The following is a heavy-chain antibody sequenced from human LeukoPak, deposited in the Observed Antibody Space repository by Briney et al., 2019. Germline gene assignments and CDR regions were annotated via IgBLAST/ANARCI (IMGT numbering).Heavy chain of an antibody. CDR1: GGSLSSYY. V-gene: IGHV4-59*08. D-gene: IGHD2-15*01. CDR3: ASFYCSGGSCYQYFSYYYMDV. J-gene: IGHJ6*03. Sequence: PSETLSLTCIVSGGSLSSYYWSWIRQPPGKGLEWIGYIHYSGSTNYNPSLKSRVTISVDTSKNQFSLKLSSVTAADTAVYYCASFYCSGGSCYQYFSYYYMDVWGKGTTVTISS. CDR2: IHYSGST.